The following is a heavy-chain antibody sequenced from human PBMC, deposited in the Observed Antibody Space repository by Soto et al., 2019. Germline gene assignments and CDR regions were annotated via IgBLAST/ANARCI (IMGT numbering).Heavy chain of an antibody. Sequence: EVQLVESGGGLVKPGGPLRLSCAASGFTFTSYWMSWVRQAPGTGPEWVANIKQDGSEKYNVESVKGRFTISRDNTRNSLYLQMNSLRAEDTAVYYCAREDLRALDYWGQGTLVTVSS. CDR1: GFTFTSYW. CDR3: AREDLRALDY. CDR2: IKQDGSEK. V-gene: IGHV3-7*01. J-gene: IGHJ4*02.